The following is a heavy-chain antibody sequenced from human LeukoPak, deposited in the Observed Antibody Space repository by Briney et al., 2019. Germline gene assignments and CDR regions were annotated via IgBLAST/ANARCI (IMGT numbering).Heavy chain of an antibody. V-gene: IGHV3-30-3*01. CDR2: ISYDGSNK. D-gene: IGHD3-3*01. J-gene: IGHJ4*02. CDR1: GFTFSSYA. CDR3: AAYRILSDY. Sequence: PGGSLTLSCAASGFTFSSYAMHGVRQAPGKGLEWVAVISYDGSNKYYADSVKGRFTISRDNSKNTLYLQMNSLRAEDTAVYYCAAYRILSDYWGQGTLVTVSS.